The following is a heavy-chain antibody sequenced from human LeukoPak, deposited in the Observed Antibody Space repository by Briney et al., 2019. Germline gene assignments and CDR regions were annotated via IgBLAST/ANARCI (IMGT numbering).Heavy chain of an antibody. Sequence: VGSLRLSCAASGFTFSSYAMSWVRQAPGKGLEWVSAISGSGGSTYYADSVKGRFTISRDNSKNTLYLQMNSLRAEDTAVYYCAKERGNSGYYYVDYWGQGTLVTVSS. V-gene: IGHV3-23*01. CDR1: GFTFSSYA. CDR3: AKERGNSGYYYVDY. CDR2: ISGSGGST. D-gene: IGHD3-22*01. J-gene: IGHJ4*02.